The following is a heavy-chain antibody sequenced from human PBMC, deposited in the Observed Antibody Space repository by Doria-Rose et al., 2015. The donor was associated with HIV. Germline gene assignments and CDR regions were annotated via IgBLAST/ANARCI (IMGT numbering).Heavy chain of an antibody. J-gene: IGHJ4*02. V-gene: IGHV2-26*01. CDR3: ARIKSSRWYHKYYFDF. CDR2: IFSDDER. CDR1: GVSLSSPGMG. D-gene: IGHD6-13*01. Sequence: QVTLKESGPVLVKPTETLTLTCTVSGVSLSSPGMGVSWIRQPPGKVLEWLANIFSDDERSYTTPLKSRLTISRGTSKSQVVLTMTDMDPVDTATYYCARIKSSRWYHKYYFDFWGQGTLVIVSA.